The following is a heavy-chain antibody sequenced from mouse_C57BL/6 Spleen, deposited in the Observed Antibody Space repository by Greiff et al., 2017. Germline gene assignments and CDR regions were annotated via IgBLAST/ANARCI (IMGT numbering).Heavy chain of an antibody. J-gene: IGHJ4*01. Sequence: EVQGVESGGGLVQPKGSLKLSCAASGFTFNTYAMPWVRQAPGKGLEWVASIRSKSSNYAKSYTDSVKDRFTISRDDSQSKLYLQMNNLKTEDTAMCYCVREGVVATDYAMDYWGQGTSVTVSS. D-gene: IGHD1-1*01. CDR3: VREGVVATDYAMDY. V-gene: IGHV10-3*01. CDR2: IRSKSSNYAK. CDR1: GFTFNTYA.